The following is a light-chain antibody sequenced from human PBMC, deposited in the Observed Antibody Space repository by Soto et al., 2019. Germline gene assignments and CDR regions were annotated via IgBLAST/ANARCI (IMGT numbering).Light chain of an antibody. J-gene: IGLJ2*01. CDR1: SNDIGGSKY. V-gene: IGLV2-14*01. CDR2: DVS. CDR3: SSYTSSNTVT. Sequence: QSALTQPASVSGSPGQSITISCTGTSNDIGGSKYVSWYQQHPGKAPKLMVYDVSNRPPGVSSRFSGSKSGNTASLTISGLQAEDEADYHCSSYTSSNTVTFGGGTKVTVL.